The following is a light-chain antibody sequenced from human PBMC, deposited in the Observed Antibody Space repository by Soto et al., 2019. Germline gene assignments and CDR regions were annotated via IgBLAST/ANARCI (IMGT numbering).Light chain of an antibody. J-gene: IGLJ2*01. V-gene: IGLV2-23*02. CDR2: EVS. CDR1: SSDVGSYNL. Sequence: QSALTQPASVSGSPGPSITISCTGTSSDVGSYNLVSWYHQHPGKAPKLMIYEVSKRPSEVSNRFSGSKSGNTASLTISGLQAEDEADYYCCSYAGTHVVFGGGTKVTAL. CDR3: CSYAGTHVV.